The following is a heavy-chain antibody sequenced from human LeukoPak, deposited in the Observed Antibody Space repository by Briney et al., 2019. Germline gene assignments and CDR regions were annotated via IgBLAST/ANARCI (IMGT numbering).Heavy chain of an antibody. V-gene: IGHV1-8*01. CDR1: VYTFTSYD. J-gene: IGHJ5*02. Sequence: ASVTVSFKASVYTFTSYDIDWVRQATGQGLEGMGWMNPNSGNTGYAQKFQGRATMTRNTSISTAYMELSSLRSEDTAVYYCARYSAFERNYYGNEAGFDPWGQGTLVTVSS. CDR3: ARYSAFERNYYGNEAGFDP. D-gene: IGHD3-10*01. CDR2: MNPNSGNT.